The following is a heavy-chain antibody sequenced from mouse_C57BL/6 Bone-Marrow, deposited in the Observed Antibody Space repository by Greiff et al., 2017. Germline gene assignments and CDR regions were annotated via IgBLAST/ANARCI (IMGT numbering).Heavy chain of an antibody. D-gene: IGHD1-1*01. CDR3: ARSSYYYGSSYWYFDV. Sequence: EVKLMESGGGLVQPGGSLKLSCAASGFTFSDYYMYWVRQTPEKRLEWVAYISNGGGSTYYPDTVKGRFTISRDNAKNTLYLQMSRLKSEDTAMYYCARSSYYYGSSYWYFDVWGTGTTVTVSS. J-gene: IGHJ1*03. CDR1: GFTFSDYY. V-gene: IGHV5-12*01. CDR2: ISNGGGST.